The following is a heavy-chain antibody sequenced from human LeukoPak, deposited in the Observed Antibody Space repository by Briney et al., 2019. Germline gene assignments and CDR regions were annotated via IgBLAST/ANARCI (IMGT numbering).Heavy chain of an antibody. J-gene: IGHJ4*02. CDR3: ARGGGYFDY. D-gene: IGHD3-16*01. V-gene: IGHV4-59*11. CDR1: GASFVNHY. CDR2: IHYSGTT. Sequence: SETLSLTCTVSGASFVNHYWSWIRQPPGKGLEWIGYIHYSGTTNYNPSLKSRVSISVDTSKNQFYLKLTSVTAADTAVYDCARGGGYFDYWGQGTLVTVSS.